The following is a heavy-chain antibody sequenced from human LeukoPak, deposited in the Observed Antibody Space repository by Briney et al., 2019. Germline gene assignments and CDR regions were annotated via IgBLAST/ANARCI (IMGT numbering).Heavy chain of an antibody. D-gene: IGHD2-15*01. CDR1: GGTFSSYV. CDR2: IIPIFGTA. Sequence: SVKLSCTASGGTFSSYVISWVRQAPGQGLEWMGGIIPIFGTANYAQKFQGRVTIIADKSTSTAYMELSSLSSEDTAVNYCARSRSCNGGSCYSDPYYYGMDVWGKGTTVTVSS. V-gene: IGHV1-69*06. CDR3: ARSRSCNGGSCYSDPYYYGMDV. J-gene: IGHJ6*04.